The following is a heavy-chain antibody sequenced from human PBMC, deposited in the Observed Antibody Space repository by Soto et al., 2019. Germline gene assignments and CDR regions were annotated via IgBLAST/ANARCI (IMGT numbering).Heavy chain of an antibody. D-gene: IGHD2-2*01. CDR2: ISTSGSTV. CDR3: VIYCSTTLCNGVATRTFDY. CDR1: RFTFSTYE. Sequence: VGSLRLSCAASRFTFSTYEMNWVRQAPGKGLEWVSYISTSGSTVYYADSVKGRFTISRDNTRNSLYLQMNSLRDEDTALYYCVIYCSTTLCNGVATRTFDYWGQGTLVTVSS. V-gene: IGHV3-48*03. J-gene: IGHJ4*02.